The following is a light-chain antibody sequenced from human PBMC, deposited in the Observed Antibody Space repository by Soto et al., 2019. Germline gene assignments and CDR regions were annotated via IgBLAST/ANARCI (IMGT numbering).Light chain of an antibody. CDR3: QQSLKPKT. J-gene: IGKJ1*01. Sequence: IVMRQSPATLCVSPGERSSLSCMASESVSSIYVAWYQQKPGQAPTLLIYGASTRATGIPDRFSGSGSGTDFTLTIDRLEPEDFAVYYCQQSLKPKTFGQGTKVDIK. CDR1: ESVSSIY. CDR2: GAS. V-gene: IGKV3-20*01.